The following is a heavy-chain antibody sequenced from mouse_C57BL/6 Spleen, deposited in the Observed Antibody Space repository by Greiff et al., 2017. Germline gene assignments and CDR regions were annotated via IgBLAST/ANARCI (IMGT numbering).Heavy chain of an antibody. J-gene: IGHJ4*01. D-gene: IGHD1-1*01. CDR2: IYPGSGNT. CDR1: GYTFTDYY. CDR3: ASSPTVVASMDY. Sequence: VQLQQSGAELVRPGASVKLSCKASGYTFTDYYINWVKQRPGQGLEWIARIYPGSGNTYYNEKFKGKATLTAEKSSSTAYMQLSSLTSEDSAVYFCASSPTVVASMDYWGQGTSVTVSS. V-gene: IGHV1-76*01.